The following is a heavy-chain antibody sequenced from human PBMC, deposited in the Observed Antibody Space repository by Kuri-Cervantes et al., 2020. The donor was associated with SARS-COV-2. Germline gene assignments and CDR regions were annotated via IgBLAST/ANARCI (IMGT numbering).Heavy chain of an antibody. V-gene: IGHV3-23*01. CDR2: ISGSGGST. CDR1: GFTFSSYA. Sequence: ESLKISCAASGFTFSSYAMSWVRQAPGKGLEWVSAISGSGGSTYYADSVKGRFTISRDNSKNTLYLQMNSLRAEDTAVYYCAKGDYCSSTSCYSYYYYYGMDVWGQGTTVTVSS. CDR3: AKGDYCSSTSCYSYYYYYGMDV. J-gene: IGHJ6*02. D-gene: IGHD2-2*01.